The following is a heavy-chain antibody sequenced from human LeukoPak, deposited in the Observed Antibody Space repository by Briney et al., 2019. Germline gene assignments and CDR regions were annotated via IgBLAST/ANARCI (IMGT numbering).Heavy chain of an antibody. J-gene: IGHJ5*02. V-gene: IGHV1-69*13. CDR2: IIPIFGTA. CDR3: ARDPIVGATGYNWFDP. D-gene: IGHD1-26*01. Sequence: ASVKVSCKASGGTFSSYAISWVRQAPGQGLEWMGGIIPIFGTANYAQKFQGRVTITADESTSTAYMELSSLRSEDTAVYYCARDPIVGATGYNWFDPWGQGTLVTVSS. CDR1: GGTFSSYA.